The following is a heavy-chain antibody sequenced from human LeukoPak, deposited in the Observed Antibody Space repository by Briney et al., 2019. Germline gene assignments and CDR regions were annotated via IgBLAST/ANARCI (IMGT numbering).Heavy chain of an antibody. J-gene: IGHJ5*02. CDR3: ARHLTSTIAAAVT. Sequence: GESLRISCKGFGYSFTSYWISWVRQMPGKGLEWMGRIDPSDSYTNYSPSFQGHVTISADKSISTAYLQWSSLKASDTAMYYCARHLTSTIAAAVTWGQGTLVTVSS. CDR2: IDPSDSYT. CDR1: GYSFTSYW. D-gene: IGHD6-13*01. V-gene: IGHV5-10-1*01.